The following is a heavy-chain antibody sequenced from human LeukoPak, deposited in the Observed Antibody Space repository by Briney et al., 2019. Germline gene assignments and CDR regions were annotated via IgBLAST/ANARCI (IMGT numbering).Heavy chain of an antibody. CDR3: ARGLYCSSSTGCYDYGMDV. V-gene: IGHV1-69*13. D-gene: IGHD2-2*01. CDR2: IIPILGTA. J-gene: IGHJ6*02. Sequence: SVKVSCKASGGTFRSYGLNWVRQAPGQGLEWMGGIIPILGTAKYAQKLQGRVTITADESTSTGYMELSSLRSEDTAVYYCARGLYCSSSTGCYDYGMDVWGQGTTVTVSS. CDR1: GGTFRSYG.